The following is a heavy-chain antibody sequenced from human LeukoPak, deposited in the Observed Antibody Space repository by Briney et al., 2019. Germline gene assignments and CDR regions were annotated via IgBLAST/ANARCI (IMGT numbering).Heavy chain of an antibody. CDR3: ARGSYYYDSSGGVPRFDY. D-gene: IGHD3-22*01. CDR2: ISSSSSYI. V-gene: IGHV3-21*01. CDR1: GFTFSSYS. J-gene: IGHJ4*02. Sequence: GGSLRLSCAASGFTFSSYSMNWVRQAPGKGLEWVSSISSSSSYIYYADSVKGRFTISRDNAKNSLYLQMNSLRAEDTAVYYCARGSYYYDSSGGVPRFDYWGQGTLVTVSS.